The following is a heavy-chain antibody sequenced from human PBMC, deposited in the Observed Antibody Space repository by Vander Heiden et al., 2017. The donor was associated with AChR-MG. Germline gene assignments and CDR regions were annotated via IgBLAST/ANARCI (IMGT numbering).Heavy chain of an antibody. CDR2: IYPRDFEI. J-gene: IGHJ6*03. D-gene: IGHD1-1*01. V-gene: IGHV5-51*01. Sequence: EVQLVQSGAEVKKAGEALKISCNGSGYSFSSYWIGWVRQKPGKGLEWMAIIYPRDFEIRYNPSFEGQVTISADKFASTAYLQWSSLKASDTAIYFCARQGGRNGAPYYYFMDVWGNGTAVSVSS. CDR3: ARQGGRNGAPYYYFMDV. CDR1: GYSFSSYW.